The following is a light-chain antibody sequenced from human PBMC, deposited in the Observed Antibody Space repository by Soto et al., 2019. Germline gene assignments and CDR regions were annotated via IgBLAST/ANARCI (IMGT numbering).Light chain of an antibody. V-gene: IGKV3-20*01. CDR2: DAS. CDR3: KQYGGSTRT. CDR1: QSVSSSF. J-gene: IGKJ1*01. Sequence: EIVLTQSPGTLSLSPGERATLSCRASQSVSSSFLAWYQQRPGQAPRLLIYDASSRATGIPDRITGSGSGTDFTLPISRLEHEDFAVYYCKQYGGSTRTFGQGTKVDIK.